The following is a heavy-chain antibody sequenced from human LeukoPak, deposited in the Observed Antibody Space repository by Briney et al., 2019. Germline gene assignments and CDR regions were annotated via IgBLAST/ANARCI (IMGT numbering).Heavy chain of an antibody. CDR1: GGSISAYY. J-gene: IGHJ4*02. CDR3: ARFGTSSSRFFDQ. V-gene: IGHV4-59*01. D-gene: IGHD6-6*01. Sequence: SETLSLTCTVSGGSISAYYWSWIRQPPGKGLEWFGYIHYSGTTNYYPSLKSRVTIALDTSKNQFSLKLNSVTAADTAVYYCARFGTSSSRFFDQWGQGTLVTVSS. CDR2: IHYSGTT.